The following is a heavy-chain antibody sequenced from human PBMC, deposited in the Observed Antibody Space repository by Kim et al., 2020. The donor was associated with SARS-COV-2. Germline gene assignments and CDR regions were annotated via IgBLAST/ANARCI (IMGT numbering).Heavy chain of an antibody. V-gene: IGHV3-23*01. CDR3: AKDRKHKYYYDSSGCDMADY. CDR2: ISGSGGST. CDR1: GFTFSSYA. Sequence: GGSLRLSCAASGFTFSSYAMSWVRQAPGKGLEWVSAISGSGGSTYYADSVKGRFTISRDNSKNTLYLQMNSLRAEDTAVYYCAKDRKHKYYYDSSGCDMADYWGQGTLVTVSS. J-gene: IGHJ4*02. D-gene: IGHD3-22*01.